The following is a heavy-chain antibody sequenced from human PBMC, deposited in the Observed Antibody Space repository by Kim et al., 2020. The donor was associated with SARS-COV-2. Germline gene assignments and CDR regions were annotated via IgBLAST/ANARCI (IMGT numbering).Heavy chain of an antibody. D-gene: IGHD3-16*02. Sequence: GGSLRLSCAASGFTFSSYAMHWVRQAPGKGLEWVAVISYDGSNKYYADSVKGRFTISRDNSKNTLYLQMNSLRAEDTAVYYCARDPPFNYDYVWGSYRSPGPYGMDVWGQGTTVTVSS. CDR3: ARDPPFNYDYVWGSYRSPGPYGMDV. V-gene: IGHV3-30*04. J-gene: IGHJ6*02. CDR2: ISYDGSNK. CDR1: GFTFSSYA.